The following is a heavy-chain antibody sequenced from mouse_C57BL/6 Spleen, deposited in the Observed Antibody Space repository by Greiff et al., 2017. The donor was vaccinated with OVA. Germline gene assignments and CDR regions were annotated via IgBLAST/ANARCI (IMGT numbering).Heavy chain of an antibody. Sequence: VQLQQSGPELVKPGASVKIPCKASGYTFTDYNMDWVKQSHGQSLEWIGAINPNNGGTIYNQKFKGKATLTVDKSSSTAYMELRSLTSEDTAVYYCARGGDDGYYAPWFAYWGQGTLVTVSA. CDR2: INPNNGGT. D-gene: IGHD2-3*01. V-gene: IGHV1-18*01. J-gene: IGHJ3*01. CDR3: ARGGDDGYYAPWFAY. CDR1: GYTFTDYN.